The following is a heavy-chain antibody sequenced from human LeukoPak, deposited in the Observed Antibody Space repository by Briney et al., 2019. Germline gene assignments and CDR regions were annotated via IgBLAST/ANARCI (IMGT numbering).Heavy chain of an antibody. CDR1: EFTFSSYN. D-gene: IGHD5-24*01. J-gene: IGHJ4*02. CDR3: ARRAGNYPYYFDY. CDR2: ISGSGKYI. Sequence: GGSLRLSCAASEFTFSSYNMNWVRQAPGKGLEWVSCISGSGKYIYYADSVKGRFTISRDNAKNSLYLQMNSLRAEDTAVYYCARRAGNYPYYFDYWGQGTLVTVSS. V-gene: IGHV3-21*01.